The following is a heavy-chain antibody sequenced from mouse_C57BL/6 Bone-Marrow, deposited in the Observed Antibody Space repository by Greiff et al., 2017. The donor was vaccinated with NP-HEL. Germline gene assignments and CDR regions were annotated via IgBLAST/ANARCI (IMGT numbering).Heavy chain of an antibody. CDR1: GFTFSDYY. J-gene: IGHJ4*01. CDR2: INYDGSST. V-gene: IGHV5-16*01. Sequence: EVMLVESEGGLVQPGSSMKLSCTASGFTFSDYYMAWVRQVPEKGLEWVANINYDGSSTYYLDSLKSRFIISRDNAKNILNLQMSSLKSEDTATYYCARGTAVVAPYYAMDYWGQGTSVTVSS. CDR3: ARGTAVVAPYYAMDY. D-gene: IGHD1-1*01.